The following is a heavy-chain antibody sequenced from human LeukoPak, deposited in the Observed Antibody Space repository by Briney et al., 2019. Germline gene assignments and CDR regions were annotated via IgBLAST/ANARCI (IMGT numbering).Heavy chain of an antibody. Sequence: PSETLSLTCAVSGGSFSGYYWSWIRQPPGKGLEWIGEINHSGSTNYNPSLKSRVTISVDTSKNQFSLKLSSVTAADTAVYCCATGRSSGSYYTFDYWGQGTLVTVSS. D-gene: IGHD3-10*01. CDR1: GGSFSGYY. CDR3: ATGRSSGSYYTFDY. V-gene: IGHV4-34*01. CDR2: INHSGST. J-gene: IGHJ4*02.